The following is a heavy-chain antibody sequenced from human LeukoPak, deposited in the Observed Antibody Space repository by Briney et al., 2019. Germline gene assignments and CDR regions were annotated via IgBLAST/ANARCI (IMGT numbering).Heavy chain of an antibody. V-gene: IGHV3-48*01. J-gene: IGHJ4*02. D-gene: IGHD3-16*01. CDR1: GFTFSSYS. CDR2: ISRGRPTI. Sequence: PGGSLRLSCVASGFTFSSYSMNWVRQAPGKGLEWVSYISRGRPTIHYADSVKGRFTISRDNAKNSLYLQMNSLKTEDTAVYYCTTAPPWVYWGQGTLVTVSS. CDR3: TTAPPWVY.